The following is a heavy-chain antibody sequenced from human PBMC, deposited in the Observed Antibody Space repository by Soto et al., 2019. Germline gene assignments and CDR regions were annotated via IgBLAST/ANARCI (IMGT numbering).Heavy chain of an antibody. V-gene: IGHV4-34*01. D-gene: IGHD3-10*01. CDR3: ARGGGAIGNGVNYYTYMDI. CDR2: INHSGST. Sequence: PSETLSLTCAVYGGSFSGYYWSWIRQPPGKGLEWIGEINHSGSTNYNPSLKSRVTISVDTSKNQFSLKLSSVTAADTAVYYCARGGGAIGNGVNYYTYMDIRGKETTLTVS. J-gene: IGHJ6*03. CDR1: GGSFSGYY.